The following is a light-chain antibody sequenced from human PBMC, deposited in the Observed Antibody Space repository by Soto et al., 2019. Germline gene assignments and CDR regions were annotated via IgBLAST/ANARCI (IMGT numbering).Light chain of an antibody. Sequence: QSALTQPASVSGSPGQSITISCTGTSSDTAGYNYVSWYQQHPGKAPKLMIYEVSNRPSGVSNRFSGSKSGNTASLTISGLQAEDEADYYCSSFTNSILVFGGGTKLTVL. V-gene: IGLV2-14*01. J-gene: IGLJ3*02. CDR2: EVS. CDR1: SSDTAGYNY. CDR3: SSFTNSILV.